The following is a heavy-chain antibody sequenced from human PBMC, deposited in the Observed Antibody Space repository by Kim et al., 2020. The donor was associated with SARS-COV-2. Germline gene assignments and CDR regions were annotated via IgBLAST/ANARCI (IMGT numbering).Heavy chain of an antibody. J-gene: IGHJ4*02. V-gene: IGHV4-30-2*01. CDR3: ARARIAATGTVDF. D-gene: IGHD6-13*01. Sequence: CSPSHKRRVNISVDRSKNQFSLRLNSVTAADTAVYYCARARIAATGTVDFWGQGTLVTVSS.